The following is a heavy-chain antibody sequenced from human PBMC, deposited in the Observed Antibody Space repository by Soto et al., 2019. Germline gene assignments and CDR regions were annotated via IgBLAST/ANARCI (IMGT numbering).Heavy chain of an antibody. D-gene: IGHD3-10*01. Sequence: GGSLRLSCAASGFTFSSYWMSWVRQAPGKGLEWVAHIKQDGSEKYYVDSVKGRFTISRDNAKNSLYLQMNSRRAEDTAVYYCARSLTVVRRVIIRTYYYYYGMDVWGQGTTVTVSS. CDR2: IKQDGSEK. CDR3: ARSLTVVRRVIIRTYYYYYGMDV. J-gene: IGHJ6*02. V-gene: IGHV3-7*03. CDR1: GFTFSSYW.